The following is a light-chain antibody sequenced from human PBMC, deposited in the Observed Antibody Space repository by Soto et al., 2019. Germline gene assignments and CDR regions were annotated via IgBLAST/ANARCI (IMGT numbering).Light chain of an antibody. CDR2: EGS. CDR1: SSDVGSYNL. V-gene: IGLV2-23*01. CDR3: CSYAGSSPYV. J-gene: IGLJ1*01. Sequence: QSALTQPASVSGAPGQAITISCTGNSSDVGSYNLVSWYQQHPGKAPKLMIYEGSKRPSGVSNRFSGSKYGNTASLTISGLQAEDEADYYCCSYAGSSPYVFGTGTKVTVL.